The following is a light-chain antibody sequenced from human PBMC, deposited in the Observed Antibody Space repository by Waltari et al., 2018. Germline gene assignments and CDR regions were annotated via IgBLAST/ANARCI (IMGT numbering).Light chain of an antibody. J-gene: IGLJ1*01. Sequence: QSALTQPRSVSGSPGQSVTISCTGTSSDLGAYNSVAWYQKHPGKAPKLIIDAVNQRHSGVHDRFSGSKSGNMVSLTISGLQAEDEADYYCYSYAGSYTLYVFGPGTEVTVL. CDR2: AVN. V-gene: IGLV2-11*01. CDR1: SSDLGAYNS. CDR3: YSYAGSYTLYV.